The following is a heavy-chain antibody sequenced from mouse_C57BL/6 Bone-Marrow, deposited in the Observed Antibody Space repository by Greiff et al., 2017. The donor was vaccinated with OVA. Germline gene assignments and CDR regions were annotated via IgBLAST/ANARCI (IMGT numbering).Heavy chain of an antibody. CDR1: GYTFTSYW. D-gene: IGHD2-3*01. Sequence: QVQLQQPGAELVKPGASVKMSCKASGYTFTSYWITWVKQRPGQGLEWIGDIYPGSGSTNYNEKFKSKATLTVDKSSSTAYMQLSSLPSEDSAVCYCATYDGYYSWFAYWGQGTLVTVSA. J-gene: IGHJ3*01. CDR3: ATYDGYYSWFAY. CDR2: IYPGSGST. V-gene: IGHV1-55*01.